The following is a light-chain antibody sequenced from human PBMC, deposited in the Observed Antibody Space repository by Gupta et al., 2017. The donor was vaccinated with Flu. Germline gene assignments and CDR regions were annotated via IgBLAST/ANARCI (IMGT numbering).Light chain of an antibody. J-gene: IGLJ2*01. Sequence: QSALTQPASVSGSPGQSITISCTGTINDIGDYNFVSWYQQHPVNAPKLIISEVSNRPPGVSNRFSGSKSGNTASLTISGLQAEDEADYYCSSYTSRSTLVFGGGTKLTVL. CDR1: INDIGDYNF. CDR3: SSYTSRSTLV. V-gene: IGLV2-14*01. CDR2: EVS.